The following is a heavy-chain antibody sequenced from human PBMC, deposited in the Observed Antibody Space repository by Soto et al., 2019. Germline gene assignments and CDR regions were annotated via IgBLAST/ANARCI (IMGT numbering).Heavy chain of an antibody. CDR2: IYYNGAT. Sequence: QVQLHESGPGLVKPSETLSITCTVSGDSISPHYWSWIRQPAGRGLEWLGYIYYNGATNFHPSLNSRLALSVDTSKSELSLKLTSVTAADTAIDFCVRGMDRKIGLFDLWGQGLLVTVAS. V-gene: IGHV4-59*11. CDR1: GDSISPHY. CDR3: VRGMDRKIGLFDL. D-gene: IGHD2-8*01. J-gene: IGHJ5*02.